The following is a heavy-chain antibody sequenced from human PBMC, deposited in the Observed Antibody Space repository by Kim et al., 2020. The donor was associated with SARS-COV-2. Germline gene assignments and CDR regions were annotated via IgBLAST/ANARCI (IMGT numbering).Heavy chain of an antibody. CDR2: IYYSGST. J-gene: IGHJ4*02. V-gene: IGHV4-31*03. D-gene: IGHD3-22*01. CDR3: ARVPSPVPGYYDSSGYFDY. Sequence: SETLSLTCTVSGGSISSGGYYWSWIRQHPGKGLEWIGYIYYSGSTYYNPSLKSRVTISVDTSKNQFSLKLSSVTAADTAVYYCARVPSPVPGYYDSSGYFDYWGQGTLVTVSS. CDR1: GGSISSGGYY.